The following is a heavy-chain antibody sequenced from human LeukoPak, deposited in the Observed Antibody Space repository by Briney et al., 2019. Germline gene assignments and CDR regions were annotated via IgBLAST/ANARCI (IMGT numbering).Heavy chain of an antibody. J-gene: IGHJ6*02. V-gene: IGHV1-2*02. D-gene: IGHD6-13*01. Sequence: ASVKVSCKASGYTFTGYYMHWVRQAPGQGLEWMGWMNPNSGGTNYAQKFQGRVTMTRDTSLSTVYMELSRLRSDDTAVYYCARGEVAAAGSYYYYGMDVWGQGTTVTVSS. CDR3: ARGEVAAAGSYYYYGMDV. CDR2: MNPNSGGT. CDR1: GYTFTGYY.